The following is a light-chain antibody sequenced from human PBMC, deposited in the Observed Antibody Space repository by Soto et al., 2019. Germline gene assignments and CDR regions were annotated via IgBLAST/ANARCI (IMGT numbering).Light chain of an antibody. V-gene: IGLV1-44*01. Sequence: QPVLTQSPSASGTPGQRVTISCSGSSSNIGSNPVNWYQQLPGTAPKLLIYSNSQRPSGVPDRFSGSKSGTSASLAISGLQSDDEADYYCAAWDDSLNGWVFGGGTKLTVL. CDR1: SSNIGSNP. J-gene: IGLJ3*02. CDR2: SNS. CDR3: AAWDDSLNGWV.